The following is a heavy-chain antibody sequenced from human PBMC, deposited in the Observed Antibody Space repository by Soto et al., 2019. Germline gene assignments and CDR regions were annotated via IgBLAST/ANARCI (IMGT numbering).Heavy chain of an antibody. D-gene: IGHD4-17*01. CDR1: GFTVSSNY. CDR2: IYSGGST. V-gene: IGHV3-53*01. J-gene: IGHJ6*02. CDR3: YGGNSQLDYYYYGRDV. Sequence: EVQLVESGGGLIQPGGSLRLSCAASGFTVSSNYMSWVRQAPGKGLEWVSVIYSGGSTYYADSVKGRFTISSDNAKNKRYLQMNSLRAEDTAVYYCYGGNSQLDYYYYGRDVWGQGTTVTVSS.